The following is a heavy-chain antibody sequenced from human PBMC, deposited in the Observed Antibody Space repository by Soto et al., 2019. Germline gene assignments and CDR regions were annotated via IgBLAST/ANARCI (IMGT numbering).Heavy chain of an antibody. J-gene: IGHJ6*02. CDR3: ARCLYYYDSSGDRAYYRMDV. CDR1: GYTFTSYY. CDR2: INPSGGST. D-gene: IGHD3-22*01. V-gene: IGHV1-46*01. Sequence: ASVKVSCKASGYTFTSYYMHWVRQAPGQGLEWMGIINPSGGSTSYAQKFQGRVTMTRDTSTSTVYMELSSLRSEDTAVYYCARCLYYYDSSGDRAYYRMDVWGQGTTVTVSS.